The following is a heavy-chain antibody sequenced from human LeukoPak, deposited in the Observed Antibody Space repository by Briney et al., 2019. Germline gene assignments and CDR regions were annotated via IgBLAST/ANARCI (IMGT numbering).Heavy chain of an antibody. J-gene: IGHJ4*02. D-gene: IGHD3-9*01. CDR1: GGSISNYY. CDR2: IYYSGST. CDR3: ASHGVLRYFDE. Sequence: SETLSLTCTVSGGSISNYYWSWIRQPPGKGLEWIGYIYYSGSTYYNPSLRSRVTISVDTSKNQFSLNLNSVTAADTAVYYCASHGVLRYFDEWGQGTLVTVSS. V-gene: IGHV4-59*01.